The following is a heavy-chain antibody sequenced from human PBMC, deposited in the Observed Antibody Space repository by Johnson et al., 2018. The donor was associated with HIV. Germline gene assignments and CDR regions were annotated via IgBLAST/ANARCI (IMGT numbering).Heavy chain of an antibody. D-gene: IGHD2-15*01. Sequence: QVQLVESGGGLVQPGGSLRLSCAASAFTFSSYAMSWVRQAPGKGLEWVAVISYDGSNKYYADSVKGRFTISRDNSKHTLYLQMNSLRAEDTAVYYCARDDGGGGDAFDIWGQGTMVTVSS. CDR2: ISYDGSNK. CDR3: ARDDGGGGDAFDI. V-gene: IGHV3-30*04. J-gene: IGHJ3*02. CDR1: AFTFSSYA.